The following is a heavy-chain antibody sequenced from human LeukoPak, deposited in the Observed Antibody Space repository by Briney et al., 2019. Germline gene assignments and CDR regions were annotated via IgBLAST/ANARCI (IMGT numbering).Heavy chain of an antibody. CDR1: GGSFSGYY. D-gene: IGHD1-26*01. Sequence: SETLSLTCAVYGGSFSGYYCSWIRQPPGKGLEGIGEINHSGSTNYNPSLKSRVTISGDTSKHHFSLELRSVTAADTAVYYCAISGNYFTRDASDIWGQGTMVTVSS. J-gene: IGHJ3*02. CDR2: INHSGST. CDR3: AISGNYFTRDASDI. V-gene: IGHV4-34*01.